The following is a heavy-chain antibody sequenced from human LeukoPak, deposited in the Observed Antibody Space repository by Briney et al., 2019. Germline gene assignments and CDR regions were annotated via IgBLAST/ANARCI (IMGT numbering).Heavy chain of an antibody. J-gene: IGHJ3*02. Sequence: GGSLRLSCAASGFTFDDYAMHWVRQAPGKGLNWVSLISGDGGTTYYADSVKGRFTISRDNSKNSLYLQMNSLRTEDTALYYCAKHESSGYEGEGAFDIWGQGTMVTVSS. V-gene: IGHV3-43*02. CDR1: GFTFDDYA. CDR2: ISGDGGTT. D-gene: IGHD3-22*01. CDR3: AKHESSGYEGEGAFDI.